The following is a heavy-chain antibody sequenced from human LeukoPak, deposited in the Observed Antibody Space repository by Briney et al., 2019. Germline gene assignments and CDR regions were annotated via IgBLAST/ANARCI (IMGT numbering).Heavy chain of an antibody. J-gene: IGHJ4*02. CDR3: ARLYCSDGSCYSGYFDY. CDR1: GFTFSSYG. Sequence: GGSLRLSCAASGFTFSSYGMHWVRQAPGKGLEWVAVIWFDGSNKYYAGSVKGRFTISRDNSKNTLYLQMNSLRAEDTAVYYCARLYCSDGSCYSGYFDYWGQGTLVTVSS. V-gene: IGHV3-33*01. D-gene: IGHD2-15*01. CDR2: IWFDGSNK.